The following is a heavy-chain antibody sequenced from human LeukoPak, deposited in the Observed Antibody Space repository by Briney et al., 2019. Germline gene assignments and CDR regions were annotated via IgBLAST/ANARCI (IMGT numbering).Heavy chain of an antibody. Sequence: ASVKVSCKASGGTFSSYAISWVRQAPGQGLEWMGRIIPILGIANYAQKFQGRVTITADKSTSTAYMELSSLRSDNTAVYYCARAGYDSPDAFDIWGQGTMVTVSS. CDR2: IIPILGIA. CDR1: GGTFSSYA. J-gene: IGHJ3*02. CDR3: ARAGYDSPDAFDI. V-gene: IGHV1-69*04. D-gene: IGHD2-15*01.